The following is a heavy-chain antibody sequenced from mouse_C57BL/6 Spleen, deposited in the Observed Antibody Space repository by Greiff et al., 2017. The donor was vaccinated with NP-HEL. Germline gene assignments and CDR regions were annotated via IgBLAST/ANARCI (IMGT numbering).Heavy chain of an antibody. Sequence: DVKLVESGGDLVKPGGSLKLSCAASGFTFSSYGMSWVRQTPDKRLEWVATISSGGSYTYYPDSVKGRFTISRDNAKNTLYLQMSSLKSEDTAMYYGARHEEYYGSRYCWYFEVWGTGTTVTVSS. CDR3: ARHEEYYGSRYCWYFEV. D-gene: IGHD1-1*01. V-gene: IGHV5-6*02. CDR1: GFTFSSYG. J-gene: IGHJ1*03. CDR2: ISSGGSYT.